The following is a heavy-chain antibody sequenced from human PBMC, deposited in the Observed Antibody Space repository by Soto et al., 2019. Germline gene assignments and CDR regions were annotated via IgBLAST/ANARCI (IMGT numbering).Heavy chain of an antibody. Sequence: QVQLVQSGAEVKELGSSVKVSCNTSGGTFTTSSFVWVRQGPGQGLEWMGGIIPIFSKTNFAPKFQGRVTFTADESTRTVYMDLSSLRSEDTAIYYCATDVVRSTGGDPWGQGTLVTVSS. J-gene: IGHJ5*02. CDR1: GGTFTTSS. V-gene: IGHV1-69*01. CDR3: ATDVVRSTGGDP. CDR2: IIPIFSKT. D-gene: IGHD7-27*01.